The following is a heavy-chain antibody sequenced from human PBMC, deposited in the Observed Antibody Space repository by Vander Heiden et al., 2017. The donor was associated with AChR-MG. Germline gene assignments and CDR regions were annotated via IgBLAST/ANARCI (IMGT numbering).Heavy chain of an antibody. Sequence: DVHLVESGGGLVEPGGSLRLSCTASGLAFSTYWMSWVRQAPGKGLEWVGQIKEDGSEKYYLDSVRGRFTISRDNGKNSVYLQMNSLRDEDTAVYYCAKDRDRSLEPGWGQGTLVTVSS. J-gene: IGHJ4*02. V-gene: IGHV3-7*01. D-gene: IGHD3-3*01. CDR1: GLAFSTYW. CDR2: IKEDGSEK. CDR3: AKDRDRSLEPG.